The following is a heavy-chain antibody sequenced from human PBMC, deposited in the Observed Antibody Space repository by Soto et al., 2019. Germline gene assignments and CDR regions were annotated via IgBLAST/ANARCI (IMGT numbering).Heavy chain of an antibody. CDR3: AKDGNVYSSGWYAPSLDY. V-gene: IGHV3-30*18. D-gene: IGHD6-19*01. CDR1: GFTFSSYG. Sequence: QGQLVESGGGVVQPGRSLRLSCAASGFTFSSYGMHWVRQAPGKGLEWVAVISYDGSNTYYADSVKGRFTISRDNSKNTLYLQMNSLRAEDTAVYYCAKDGNVYSSGWYAPSLDYWGQGTLVTVSS. CDR2: ISYDGSNT. J-gene: IGHJ4*02.